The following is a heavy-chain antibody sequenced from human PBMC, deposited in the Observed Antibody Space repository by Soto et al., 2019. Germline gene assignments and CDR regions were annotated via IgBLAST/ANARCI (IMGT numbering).Heavy chain of an antibody. CDR3: ARDTLAAAGSENWFDP. Sequence: QVQLVQSGAEVKKPGSSVKVSCKASGGTFSSYTISWVRQAPGQGLEWMGRIIPILGIANYAQKLQGRVTITAYKSTSTAYMELSSLRSEDTAVYYCARDTLAAAGSENWFDPWGQGTLVTVSS. V-gene: IGHV1-69*08. CDR1: GGTFSSYT. J-gene: IGHJ5*02. D-gene: IGHD6-13*01. CDR2: IIPILGIA.